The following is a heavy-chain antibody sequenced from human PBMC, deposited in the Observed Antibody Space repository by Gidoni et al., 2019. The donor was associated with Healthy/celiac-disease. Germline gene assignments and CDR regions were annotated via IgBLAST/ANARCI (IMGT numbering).Heavy chain of an antibody. CDR3: AKDDDSSGYYIKYFQH. J-gene: IGHJ1*01. D-gene: IGHD3-22*01. Sequence: QVQLVESGGGVVQPGRSLRLSCAASGFTFSSYGMHWVRQAPGKGLEWVALISYDGSNKFYADSVKGRFTISRDNSKNTLYLQMNSLRAEDTAVYYCAKDDDSSGYYIKYFQHWGQGTLVTVSS. CDR2: ISYDGSNK. CDR1: GFTFSSYG. V-gene: IGHV3-30*18.